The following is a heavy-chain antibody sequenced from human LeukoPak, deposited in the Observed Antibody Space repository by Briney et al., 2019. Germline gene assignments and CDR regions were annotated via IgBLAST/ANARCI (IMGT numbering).Heavy chain of an antibody. V-gene: IGHV4-59*12. Sequence: PSETLSLTCTVSGGSISSYFWNWIRQPPGKGLEWIGYIYDSESTNYNPSLQSRVTISADTSKNQFSLKLSSVTAADTAVYYCARVEQQLVFDYWGQGTLVTVSS. CDR2: IYDSEST. J-gene: IGHJ4*02. CDR3: ARVEQQLVFDY. CDR1: GGSISSYF. D-gene: IGHD6-13*01.